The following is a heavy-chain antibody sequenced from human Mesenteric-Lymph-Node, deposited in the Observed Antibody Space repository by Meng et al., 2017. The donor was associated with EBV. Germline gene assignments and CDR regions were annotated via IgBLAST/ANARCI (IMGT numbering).Heavy chain of an antibody. CDR1: GYTFTNYG. J-gene: IGHJ5*02. V-gene: IGHV1-18*01. CDR3: VREAGGGTFNWFDP. CDR2: ISTYSGNT. D-gene: IGHD6-13*01. Sequence: VQLVQSAAEVKKPGASVKVSCRASGYTFTNYGINWVRQAPGQGLEWMGWISTYSGNTDYAQKFQGRVAMTTDTSTNTAYMELRSLRSDDTAVFYRVREAGGGTFNWFDPWGQGTLVTVSS.